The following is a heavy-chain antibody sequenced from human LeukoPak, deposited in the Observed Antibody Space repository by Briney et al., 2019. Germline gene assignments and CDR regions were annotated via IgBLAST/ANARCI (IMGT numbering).Heavy chain of an antibody. V-gene: IGHV1-69*13. J-gene: IGHJ4*02. CDR3: ARVGVEGYFDWLLNY. CDR2: IIPIFGTA. CDR1: GATFSSYA. Sequence: ASVKLSCKASGATFSSYAISWVRHAPGQGLEWMGGIIPIFGTANYAQKFHGRVTITADESTSKAYMELSSLRSEDTAVYYCARVGVEGYFDWLLNYWGQGTLVTVSS. D-gene: IGHD3-9*01.